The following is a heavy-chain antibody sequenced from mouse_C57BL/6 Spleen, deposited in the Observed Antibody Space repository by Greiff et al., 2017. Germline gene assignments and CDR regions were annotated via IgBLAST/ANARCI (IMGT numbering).Heavy chain of an antibody. CDR2: IDPETGGT. CDR3: TRRGHYYGSSYGYFAY. J-gene: IGHJ2*01. Sequence: QVQLQQSGAELVRPGASVTLSCKASGYTFTDYEMHWVKQTPVHGLEWIGAIDPETGGTAYNQKFKGKAILTADKSSSTAYMELRSLTSEDSAVXYCTRRGHYYGSSYGYFAYWGQGTTLTVSS. CDR1: GYTFTDYE. D-gene: IGHD1-1*01. V-gene: IGHV1-15*01.